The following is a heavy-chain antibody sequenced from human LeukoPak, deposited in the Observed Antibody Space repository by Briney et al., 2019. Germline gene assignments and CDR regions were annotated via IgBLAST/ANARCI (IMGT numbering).Heavy chain of an antibody. CDR1: GGSFSGYY. CDR2: IYTSGST. Sequence: SETLSLTCAVYGGSFSGYYWSWIRQPAGKGLEWIGRIYTSGSTNYNPSLKSRVTMSVDTSKNQFSLKLSSVTAADTAVYYRARIRQNYFDYWGQGTLVTVSS. CDR3: ARIRQNYFDY. V-gene: IGHV4-59*10. J-gene: IGHJ4*02.